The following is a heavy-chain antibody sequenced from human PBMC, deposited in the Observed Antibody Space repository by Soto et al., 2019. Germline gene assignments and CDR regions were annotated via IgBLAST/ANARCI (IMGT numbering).Heavy chain of an antibody. J-gene: IGHJ6*02. Sequence: GASVKVSCKASGGTFSSYAISWVRQAPGQGLEWMGGIIPIFGTANYAQKFQGRVTITADKATSTAYMELSSLRSEDTAVYYCARAVDYDFWSGYYLAYSYGMDVWGQGPTVTLSS. CDR1: GGTFSSYA. D-gene: IGHD3-3*01. V-gene: IGHV1-69*06. CDR2: IIPIFGTA. CDR3: ARAVDYDFWSGYYLAYSYGMDV.